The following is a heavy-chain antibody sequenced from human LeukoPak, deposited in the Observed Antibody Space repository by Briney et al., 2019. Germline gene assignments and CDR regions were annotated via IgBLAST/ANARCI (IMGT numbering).Heavy chain of an antibody. CDR3: ARDLYYDSSGYYHY. D-gene: IGHD3-22*01. CDR1: GGTFSGYA. CDR2: IIPILGIA. Sequence: GASVKVSCKASGGTFSGYAISWVRQAPGQGLEWMGRIIPILGIANYAQKLQGRVTMTTDTSTSTAYMELRSLRSDDTAVYYCARDLYYDSSGYYHYWGQGTLVTVSS. V-gene: IGHV1-69*04. J-gene: IGHJ4*02.